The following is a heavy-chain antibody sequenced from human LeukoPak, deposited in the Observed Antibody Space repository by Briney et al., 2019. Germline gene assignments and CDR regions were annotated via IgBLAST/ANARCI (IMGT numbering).Heavy chain of an antibody. V-gene: IGHV4-38-2*02. CDR2: IYHSGST. J-gene: IGHJ5*02. Sequence: SETLSLTCTVSGYSISSGYYWGWIRQPPGKGLEWIGSIYHSGSTNYNPSLKSRVTISVDTSKNQFSLKLSSVTAADTAVYYCARRVFVNYYGSGSYLGRFDPWGQGTLVTVSS. D-gene: IGHD3-10*01. CDR3: ARRVFVNYYGSGSYLGRFDP. CDR1: GYSISSGYY.